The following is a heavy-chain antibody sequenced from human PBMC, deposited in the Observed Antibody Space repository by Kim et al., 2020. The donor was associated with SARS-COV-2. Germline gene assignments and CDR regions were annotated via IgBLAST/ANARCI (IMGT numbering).Heavy chain of an antibody. D-gene: IGHD2-21*02. J-gene: IGHJ4*02. V-gene: IGHV4-34*01. Sequence: SETLSLTCAVYGGSFSGYYWSWIRQPPGKGLEWIGEINHSGSTNYNPSLKSRVTISVDTSKNQFSLKLSSVTAADTAVYYCARGTPVVVTATPFDYWGQGTLVTVSS. CDR2: INHSGST. CDR1: GGSFSGYY. CDR3: ARGTPVVVTATPFDY.